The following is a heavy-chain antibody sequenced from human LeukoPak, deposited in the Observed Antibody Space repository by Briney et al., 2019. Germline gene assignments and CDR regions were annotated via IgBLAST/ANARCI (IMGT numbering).Heavy chain of an antibody. V-gene: IGHV4-4*07. Sequence: SETLSLTCTVSGGSISFNYCSWIRQPAGKGLEWIGRIYSSGSTAYNPSLKSRVTMSVDTSKNQFSLKLSSVTAADTAVYYCAKDSGSSPRFDPWGQGTLVTVSS. CDR3: AKDSGSSPRFDP. CDR2: IYSSGST. CDR1: GGSISFNY. J-gene: IGHJ5*02. D-gene: IGHD6-13*01.